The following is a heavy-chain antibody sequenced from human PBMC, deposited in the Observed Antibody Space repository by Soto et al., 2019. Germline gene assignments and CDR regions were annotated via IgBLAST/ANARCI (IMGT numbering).Heavy chain of an antibody. J-gene: IGHJ4*02. CDR2: INSDGSIT. V-gene: IGHV3-74*01. Sequence: GSLRLSCAASGFTFSSYWMHWVRQAPGKGLVWVSRINSDGSITSYADSVKGRFTISRDNAKNTLYLQMNSLRADDTAVYYCARGPNYYDSSGYYFHWGQGTLVTVSS. CDR3: ARGPNYYDSSGYYFH. D-gene: IGHD3-22*01. CDR1: GFTFSSYW.